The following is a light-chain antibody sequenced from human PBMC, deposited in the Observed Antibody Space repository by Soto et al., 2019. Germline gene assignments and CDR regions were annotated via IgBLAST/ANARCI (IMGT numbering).Light chain of an antibody. CDR1: QGIGNY. CDR2: GAS. Sequence: DIQMTQSPSAMSASVGDRLTINCRASQGIGNYLAWFQQKPGKVPKRLIYGASNLQSGVPSRFSGSGSGTEFTLTISRLQPEDFVTYYCLQHNSYPRKFGQGTK. CDR3: LQHNSYPRK. J-gene: IGKJ1*01. V-gene: IGKV1-17*03.